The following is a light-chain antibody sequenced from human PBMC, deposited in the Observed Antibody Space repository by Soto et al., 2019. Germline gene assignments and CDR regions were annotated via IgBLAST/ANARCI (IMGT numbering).Light chain of an antibody. V-gene: IGLV4-69*01. CDR3: QTWGSGIVV. CDR2: LNSDGSH. CDR1: RGHSNYA. J-gene: IGLJ2*01. Sequence: QPVLTQSPSASAYLGASVKLTCTLSRGHSNYAIAWHQQQSEKGPRYLMKLNSDGSHSKGDGISDRFSGSSSGAERYLTISSLESEDEADYYCQTWGSGIVVFGGGTKLTVL.